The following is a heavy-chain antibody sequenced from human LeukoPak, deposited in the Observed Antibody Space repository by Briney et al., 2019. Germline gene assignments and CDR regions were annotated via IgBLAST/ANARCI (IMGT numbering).Heavy chain of an antibody. CDR1: GYTFTSYY. Sequence: GASVKVSCKASGYTFTSYYMHWVRQAPGQGLEWMGIINPSGGSTSYAQKFQGRVTMTRDTSTSTVYMELSGLRSEDTAVYYCARPVSHVDTAMVGGYWGQGTLVTVSS. CDR2: INPSGGST. J-gene: IGHJ4*02. CDR3: ARPVSHVDTAMVGGY. D-gene: IGHD5-18*01. V-gene: IGHV1-46*01.